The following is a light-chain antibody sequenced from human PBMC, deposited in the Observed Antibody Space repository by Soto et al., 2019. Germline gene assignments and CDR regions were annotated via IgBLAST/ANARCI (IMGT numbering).Light chain of an antibody. CDR2: AAS. J-gene: IGKJ1*01. Sequence: DIQMTQSPSTLSASVGDRVTITCQASQNINSWLAWYQQKPGKAPKLLIYAASSLESGVPSRFSGSRSGTEFTLTISSLQPDDFATYYCQQYDANPWTFGQGTKVEIK. CDR3: QQYDANPWT. V-gene: IGKV1-5*01. CDR1: QNINSW.